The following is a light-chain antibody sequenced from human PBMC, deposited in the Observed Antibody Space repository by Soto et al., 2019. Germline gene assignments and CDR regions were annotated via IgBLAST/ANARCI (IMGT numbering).Light chain of an antibody. CDR1: QSVGTY. V-gene: IGKV3-11*01. J-gene: IGKJ4*01. CDR2: DSS. CDR3: QQRSDWPST. Sequence: EIVLTQSPATLSLSPGERATLSCRASQSVGTYFAWYQQKPGQAPRLLIYDSSNRATGIPARFSGSGSGTDFTLTIRSLEPEDFAVYYCQQRSDWPSTFGGGTKVEIK.